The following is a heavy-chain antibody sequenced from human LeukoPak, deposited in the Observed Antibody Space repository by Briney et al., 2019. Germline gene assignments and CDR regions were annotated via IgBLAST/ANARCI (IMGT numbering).Heavy chain of an antibody. V-gene: IGHV3-30-3*01. CDR1: GFTFSSYA. Sequence: GGSLRLSCAASGFTFSSYAMHWVRQAPGKGLEWVAVISYDGSNKHYADSVKGRFTISRDNSKNTLYLQMNSLRAEDTAVYYCARNFLDYYGSGVDYWGQGTLVNVSS. CDR3: ARNFLDYYGSGVDY. J-gene: IGHJ4*02. D-gene: IGHD3-10*01. CDR2: ISYDGSNK.